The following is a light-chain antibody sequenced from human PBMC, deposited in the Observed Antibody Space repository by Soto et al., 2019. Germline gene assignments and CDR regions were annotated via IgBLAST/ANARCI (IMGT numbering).Light chain of an antibody. V-gene: IGLV2-8*01. Sequence: QSVLTQPPSASGSPGQSVTISCTGTSSDVGTYDYVSWYQQHPGKAPKLMIYEVTKRPSGVPDRFSGSKSGNTASLTVSGLQSEDEADYYCSSHAGSSVVFGTGTKVTVL. J-gene: IGLJ1*01. CDR3: SSHAGSSVV. CDR1: SSDVGTYDY. CDR2: EVT.